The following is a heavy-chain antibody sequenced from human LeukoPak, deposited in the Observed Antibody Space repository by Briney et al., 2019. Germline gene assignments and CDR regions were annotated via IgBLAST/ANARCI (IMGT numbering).Heavy chain of an antibody. CDR1: GFTFSDYY. Sequence: GGSLRLSCAASGFTFSDYYMSWIRQAPGKGLEWVSYISSSGTTIYYADSVKGRFTISRDNAKNTLYLQMNSLRAEDTAVYYCAKDSYCSSTSCDYFDYWGQGTLVTVSS. V-gene: IGHV3-11*01. CDR3: AKDSYCSSTSCDYFDY. D-gene: IGHD2-2*01. CDR2: ISSSGTTI. J-gene: IGHJ4*02.